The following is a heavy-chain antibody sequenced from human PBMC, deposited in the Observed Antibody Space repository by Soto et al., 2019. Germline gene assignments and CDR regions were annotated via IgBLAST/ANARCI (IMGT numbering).Heavy chain of an antibody. CDR1: GFTFSNFG. V-gene: IGHV3-30*03. J-gene: IGHJ1*01. D-gene: IGHD6-19*01. CDR3: AQRMSRGWYLDS. Sequence: QLQLVESGGGVVQPGKSLRLSCVASGFTFSNFGMHWVRQAPGKGLEWVALISYDGTIRHYADSVKGRFTISRDNPKNTLFLDMNSLRVEDTAVYYCAQRMSRGWYLDSWGQGTLVSVSS. CDR2: ISYDGTIR.